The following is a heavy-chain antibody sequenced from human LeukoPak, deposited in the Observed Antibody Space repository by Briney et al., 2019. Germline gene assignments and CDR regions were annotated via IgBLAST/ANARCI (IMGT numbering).Heavy chain of an antibody. Sequence: GGSLRLSCAASGFTFSSYATSWVRQAPGKGLEWVSAISGSGGSTYYADSVKGRFTISRDNSKNTLYLQMNSLRAEDTAVYYCAKVSPKGRREAAQIGGLDYWGQGTLVTVSS. CDR1: GFTFSSYA. CDR3: AKVSPKGRREAAQIGGLDY. CDR2: ISGSGGST. J-gene: IGHJ4*02. D-gene: IGHD3-16*01. V-gene: IGHV3-23*01.